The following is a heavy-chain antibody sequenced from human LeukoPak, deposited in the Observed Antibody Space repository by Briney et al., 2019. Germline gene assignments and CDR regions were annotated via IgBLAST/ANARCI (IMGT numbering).Heavy chain of an antibody. CDR3: TRAYFWSGYFDY. CDR2: IRSKAYGGTT. V-gene: IGHV3-49*04. D-gene: IGHD3-3*01. J-gene: IGHJ4*02. CDR1: GFTFGDYA. Sequence: PGRSLRLSCTASGFTFGDYAMSWVRQAPGKGLEWVGFIRSKAYGGTTEYAASVKGRFTISRDDSKSIAYLQMNSLKTEDTAVYYCTRAYFWSGYFDYWGQGTLVTVS.